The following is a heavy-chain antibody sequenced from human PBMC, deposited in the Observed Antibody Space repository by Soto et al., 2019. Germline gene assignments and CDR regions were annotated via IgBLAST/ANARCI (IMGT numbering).Heavy chain of an antibody. CDR2: INPYNGNT. Sequence: QVQLVQSGAEVKKPGASVKVSCKASGYTFTSYGISCVRQAPGQGLDRMGWINPYNGNTNYAQKLQGRVTMTTDTSTSTAYMELSSLRSDDTSVYYCARDVGYGLIDYWGQGTLVTVSS. CDR3: ARDVGYGLIDY. CDR1: GYTFTSYG. V-gene: IGHV1-18*01. D-gene: IGHD5-18*01. J-gene: IGHJ4*02.